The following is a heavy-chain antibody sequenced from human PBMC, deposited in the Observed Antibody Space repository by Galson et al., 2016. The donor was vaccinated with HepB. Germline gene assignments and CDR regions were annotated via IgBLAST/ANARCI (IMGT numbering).Heavy chain of an antibody. CDR1: GFTVSSHY. CDR2: IYPGGET. V-gene: IGHV3-53*01. Sequence: SLRLSCAASGFTVSSHYMGWVRQAPGKGLEWVSIIYPGGETHYADSLKGRFTISRDNSKNTLYLQMNSLRVEDTAVYYCARSYGGYAFDIWGQGTMVTVSS. J-gene: IGHJ3*02. CDR3: ARSYGGYAFDI. D-gene: IGHD4-23*01.